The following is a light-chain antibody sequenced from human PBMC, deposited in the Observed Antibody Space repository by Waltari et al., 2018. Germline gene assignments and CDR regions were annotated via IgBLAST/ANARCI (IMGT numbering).Light chain of an antibody. CDR1: SSDVGGYNY. CDR3: SAYTSSTTRV. Sequence: QSALTQPASVSGFPGQSIPLSCTGTSSDVGGYNYVSWYQQHPGKAPKLMIYDVSNRPSGVSNRFSGSKSGNTASLTISGLQAEDEADYYCSAYTSSTTRVFGGGTKLTVL. CDR2: DVS. V-gene: IGLV2-14*01. J-gene: IGLJ3*02.